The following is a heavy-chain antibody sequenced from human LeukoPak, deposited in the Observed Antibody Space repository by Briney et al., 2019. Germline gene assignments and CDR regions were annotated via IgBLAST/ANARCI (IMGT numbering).Heavy chain of an antibody. D-gene: IGHD1-26*01. CDR3: AKDGEISYSGSYSIYYYYYMDV. CDR1: GFTFSSYG. CDR2: IRYDGSNK. Sequence: GGSLRLSCAASGFTFSSYGMHWVRQAPGKGLEWVSFIRYDGSNKYYADSVKGRITISRDNSKNTLYLQMNSLRAEDTAVYYCAKDGEISYSGSYSIYYYYYMDVWGKGTTVTVSS. V-gene: IGHV3-30*02. J-gene: IGHJ6*03.